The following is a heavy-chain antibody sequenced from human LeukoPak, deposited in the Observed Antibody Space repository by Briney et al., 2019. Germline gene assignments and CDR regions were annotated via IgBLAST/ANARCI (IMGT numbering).Heavy chain of an antibody. V-gene: IGHV1-2*02. Sequence: ASVKVSCKASGYTFTGYYMHWVRQAPGQGLEWMGWINPNSGGTNYAQKFQGRVTMTRDTSTSTAYMELRSLRSDDTAVYYCARANFHSSGYYYWFDYWGQGTLVTVLS. CDR3: ARANFHSSGYYYWFDY. D-gene: IGHD3-22*01. CDR2: INPNSGGT. J-gene: IGHJ4*02. CDR1: GYTFTGYY.